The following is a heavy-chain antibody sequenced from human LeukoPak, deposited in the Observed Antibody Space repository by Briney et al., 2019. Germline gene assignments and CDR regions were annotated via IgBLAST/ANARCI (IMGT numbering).Heavy chain of an antibody. CDR3: ARGGWFGELLFDY. D-gene: IGHD3-10*01. CDR2: INWNGGST. CDR1: GFTFSTYA. Sequence: PGGSLRLSCSASGFTFSTYAMHWVRQAPGKGLEWVSGINWNGGSTGYADSVKGRFTISRDNAKNSLYLQMNSLRAEDTALYYCARGGWFGELLFDYWGQGTLVTVSS. V-gene: IGHV3-20*04. J-gene: IGHJ4*02.